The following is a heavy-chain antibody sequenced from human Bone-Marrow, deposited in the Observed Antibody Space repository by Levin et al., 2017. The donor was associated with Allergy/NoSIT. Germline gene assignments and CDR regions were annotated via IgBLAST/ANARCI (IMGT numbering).Heavy chain of an antibody. J-gene: IGHJ4*02. CDR2: ISWNSGSI. Sequence: TGGSLRLSCAASGFTFDDYAMHWVRQAPGKGLEWVSGISWNSGSIGYADSVKGRFTISRDNAKNSLYLQMNSLRAEDTALYYCAKDIELGAHYGGGNFDYWGQGTLVTVSS. V-gene: IGHV3-9*01. CDR3: AKDIELGAHYGGGNFDY. D-gene: IGHD4-23*01. CDR1: GFTFDDYA.